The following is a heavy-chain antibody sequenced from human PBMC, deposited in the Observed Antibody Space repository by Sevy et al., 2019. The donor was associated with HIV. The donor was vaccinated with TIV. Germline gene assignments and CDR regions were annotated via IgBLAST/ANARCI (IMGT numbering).Heavy chain of an antibody. CDR1: GFTFSSYT. Sequence: GGSLRLSCAASGFTFSSYTMNWVRQAPGKGLAWVSSITGGSSYIYYEDSVKGVFTISRDNAKNSLYLQMNRLGAEDWAVYYCACFWCCSCSCCFLYFVCWRQGCLGIVS. V-gene: IGHV3-21*01. CDR3: ACFWCCSCSCCFLYFVC. CDR2: ITGGSSYI. D-gene: IGHD2-2*01. J-gene: IGHJ4*02.